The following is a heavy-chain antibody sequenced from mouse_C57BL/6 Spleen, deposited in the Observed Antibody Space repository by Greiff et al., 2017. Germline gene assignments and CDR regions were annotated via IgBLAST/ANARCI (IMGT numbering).Heavy chain of an antibody. V-gene: IGHV1-82*01. CDR1: GYAFSSSW. CDR2: IYPGDGDT. Sequence: VQLQQSGPELVKPGASVKISCKASGYAFSSSWMNWVKQRPGKGLEWIGRIYPGDGDTNYNGKFKGKATLTADKSSSTAYMQLSSLTSEDSAVYFCARSDYGSSYPFDYWGQGTTRTVSS. J-gene: IGHJ2*01. D-gene: IGHD1-1*01. CDR3: ARSDYGSSYPFDY.